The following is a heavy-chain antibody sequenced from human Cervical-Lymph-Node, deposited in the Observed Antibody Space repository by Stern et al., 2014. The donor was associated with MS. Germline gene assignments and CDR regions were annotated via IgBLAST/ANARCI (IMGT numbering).Heavy chain of an antibody. CDR2: MNPDNAKT. D-gene: IGHD3-16*01. J-gene: IGHJ6*02. CDR3: VRGGLSYGYGLDA. V-gene: IGHV1-8*01. CDR1: GYTFINYD. Sequence: QDQLVQSGSQVRKPGASVKVSCQASGYTFINYDIFWVRQATGQGLAWMGWMNPDNAKTAHAQKFQGRVTMTRNTSISTAYMELSGLRSDDTAVYYCVRGGLSYGYGLDAWGQGTAVIVSS.